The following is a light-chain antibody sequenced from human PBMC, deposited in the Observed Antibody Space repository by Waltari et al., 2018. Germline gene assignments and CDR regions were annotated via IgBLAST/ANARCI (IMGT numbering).Light chain of an antibody. CDR2: GAS. CDR1: QTISSNY. Sequence: EIVLTQSPVTLSLSPGERATLSCRASQTISSNYLAWYQQKPGQAPRLLIFGASRRAAGIPERFSGSGSGTDFTLTINGVEPEDAAVFYCQQYGASWWTFGQGTKVEIK. V-gene: IGKV3-20*01. CDR3: QQYGASWWT. J-gene: IGKJ1*01.